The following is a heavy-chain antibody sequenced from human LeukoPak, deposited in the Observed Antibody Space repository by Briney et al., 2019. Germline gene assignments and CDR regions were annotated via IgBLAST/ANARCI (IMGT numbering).Heavy chain of an antibody. Sequence: KPSETLSLTCTVSGGSISSYYWSWIRQPPGKGLGWIGYIYYSGSTNYNPSLKSRVTISVDTSKNQFSLKLSSVTAADTAVYYCARAQYYDFWSGYYTESFFDYWGQGTLVTVSS. V-gene: IGHV4-59*01. J-gene: IGHJ4*02. CDR3: ARAQYYDFWSGYYTESFFDY. CDR2: IYYSGST. D-gene: IGHD3-3*01. CDR1: GGSISSYY.